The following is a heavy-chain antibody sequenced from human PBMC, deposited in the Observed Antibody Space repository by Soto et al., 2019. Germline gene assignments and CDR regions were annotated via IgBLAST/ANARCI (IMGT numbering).Heavy chain of an antibody. Sequence: ESGPTLVNPTQTLTLTCTFSAFSLSTGGVGVGWIRQPPGKALEWLALIDWDDDKYYSTSLKTRLTISKDTSKNQVVLTMTNMDPVDTATYYCARIRDYYGSGSSLLFDYWGQGTLVTVSS. D-gene: IGHD3-10*01. CDR1: AFSLSTGGVG. V-gene: IGHV2-70*01. J-gene: IGHJ4*02. CDR2: IDWDDDK. CDR3: ARIRDYYGSGSSLLFDY.